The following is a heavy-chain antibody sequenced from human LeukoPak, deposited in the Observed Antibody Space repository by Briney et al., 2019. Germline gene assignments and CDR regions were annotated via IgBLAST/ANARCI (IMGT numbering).Heavy chain of an antibody. CDR2: ISYSSSAI. V-gene: IGHV3-48*04. J-gene: IGHJ4*02. CDR1: GFTFSSYS. Sequence: GGSLRLSCAASGFTFSSYSMNWDRQAPGKGLEWVSYISYSSSAIYYADSVKGRFTISRDNAKNSLYLQMNSLRAEDTAVYYCARDRYGDYAVDYWGQGTLVTVSS. CDR3: ARDRYGDYAVDY. D-gene: IGHD4-17*01.